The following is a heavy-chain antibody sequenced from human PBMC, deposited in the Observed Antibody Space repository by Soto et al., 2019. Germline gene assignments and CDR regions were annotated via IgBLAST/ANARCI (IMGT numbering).Heavy chain of an antibody. Sequence: QIQLVQSGAEVKKPGASVKVSCKASGFTFSDYGFIWVRQAPGRGLEWMGWISAFNGETNYTQKSEGRVAMTTDAATTTAYMELRSLTVDDTAVYYCVRDQQWLLPVPLNFDYWGQGTVVTVSS. J-gene: IGHJ4*02. V-gene: IGHV1-18*01. CDR1: GFTFSDYG. CDR2: ISAFNGET. D-gene: IGHD6-19*01. CDR3: VRDQQWLLPVPLNFDY.